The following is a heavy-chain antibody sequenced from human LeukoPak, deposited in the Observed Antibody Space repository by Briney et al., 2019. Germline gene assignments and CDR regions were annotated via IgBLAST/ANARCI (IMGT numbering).Heavy chain of an antibody. D-gene: IGHD5-18*01. CDR3: ARVRSGYSYGLMDY. J-gene: IGHJ4*02. V-gene: IGHV4-39*07. Sequence: PSETLSLTCIVSGGSISSSSYSWGWIRQPPGKGLEWIGEINHSGSTNYNPSLKSRVTISVDTSKNQFSLKLSSVTAADTAVYYCARVRSGYSYGLMDYWGQGTLVTVSS. CDR1: GGSISSSSYS. CDR2: INHSGST.